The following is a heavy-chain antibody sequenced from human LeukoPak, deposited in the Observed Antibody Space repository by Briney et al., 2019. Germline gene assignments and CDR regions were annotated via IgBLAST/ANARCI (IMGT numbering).Heavy chain of an antibody. D-gene: IGHD5-24*01. V-gene: IGHV3-33*01. J-gene: IGHJ6*02. CDR1: GFTFSSYG. CDR3: ARVPEGYGYNPYYYYGMDV. CDR2: IWYDGSNK. Sequence: GGSLRLSCAASGFTFSSYGMHWVGQAPGKGLEWVAVIWYDGSNKYYADSVKGRFTISRDNSKNTLYLQMNSLRAEDTAVYYCARVPEGYGYNPYYYYGMDVWGQGTTVTVSS.